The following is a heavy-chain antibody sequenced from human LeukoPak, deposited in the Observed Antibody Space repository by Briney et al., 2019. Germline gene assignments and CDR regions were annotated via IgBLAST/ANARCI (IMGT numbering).Heavy chain of an antibody. V-gene: IGHV1-2*02. Sequence: ASVKVSCKASGYTFTGYYMHLVRQAPGQGLEWMGWINPNTGDTNYVQKFQGRVTMTRDTSISTAYMELSRLRSDDTAVYYCARDLHWGPDYWGQGTLVTVSS. D-gene: IGHD7-27*01. CDR1: GYTFTGYY. CDR2: INPNTGDT. CDR3: ARDLHWGPDY. J-gene: IGHJ4*02.